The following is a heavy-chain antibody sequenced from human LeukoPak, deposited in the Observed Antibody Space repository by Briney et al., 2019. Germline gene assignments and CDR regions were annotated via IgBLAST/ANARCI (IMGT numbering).Heavy chain of an antibody. CDR1: GFIFSSYS. CDR3: AKLRAPPADYYDY. V-gene: IGHV3-23*01. CDR2: ISGGGDGP. J-gene: IGHJ4*02. Sequence: GGSLRLSCVASGFIFSSYSMSWVRQGPGKGLEWVGTISGGGDGPYYTDSVQGRFSISRDNSKNTLYLQMDSLRAEDTALYYCAKLRAPPADYYDYWGQGALVTVSS. D-gene: IGHD6-6*01.